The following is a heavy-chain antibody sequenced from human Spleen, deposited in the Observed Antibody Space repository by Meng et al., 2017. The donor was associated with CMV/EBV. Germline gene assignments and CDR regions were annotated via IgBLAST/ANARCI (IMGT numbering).Heavy chain of an antibody. J-gene: IGHJ5*02. Sequence: KVSCKACGGTLNTYTINWVRQAPGQGLEWMGRFIPIFGTTNYAPKFQGRATLSTDESTSTVYMELNSLKSQDTAIYYCASEELELGTSWGQGTLVTVSS. V-gene: IGHV1-69*05. CDR3: ASEELELGTS. CDR2: FIPIFGTT. CDR1: GGTLNTYT. D-gene: IGHD1-7*01.